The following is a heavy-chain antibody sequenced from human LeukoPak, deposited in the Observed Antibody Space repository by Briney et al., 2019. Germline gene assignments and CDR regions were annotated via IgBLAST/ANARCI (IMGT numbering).Heavy chain of an antibody. V-gene: IGHV3-21*01. CDR3: AKADRDYDYVWGSYRPTTFDY. Sequence: TGGSLRLSCAASGFTFSSYSMNWVRQAPGKGLKWVSSISSSSSYIYYADSVKGRFTISRDNAKNSLYLQMNSLRAEDTAVYYCAKADRDYDYVWGSYRPTTFDYWGQGTLVTVSS. CDR2: ISSSSSYI. CDR1: GFTFSSYS. D-gene: IGHD3-16*02. J-gene: IGHJ4*02.